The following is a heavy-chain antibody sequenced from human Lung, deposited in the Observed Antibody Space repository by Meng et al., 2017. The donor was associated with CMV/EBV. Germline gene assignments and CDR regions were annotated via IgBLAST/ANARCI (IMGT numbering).Heavy chain of an antibody. CDR2: IIPLLDIT. J-gene: IGHJ5*02. CDR3: ARSTSKYDFWSGYPPFLDP. CDR1: GGIFSSSA. Sequence: SVKVSXKVSGGIFSSSAISWVRQAPGQGLEWMGRIIPLLDITNYAPNFQGRVTITADKSTSTAYMEMSSLRYDDTAFYYCARSTSKYDFWSGYPPFLDPWGQGTQVTVFS. D-gene: IGHD3-3*01. V-gene: IGHV1-69*04.